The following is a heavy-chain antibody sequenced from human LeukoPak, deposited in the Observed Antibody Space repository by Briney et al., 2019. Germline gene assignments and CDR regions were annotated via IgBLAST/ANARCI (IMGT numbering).Heavy chain of an antibody. Sequence: GGSLRLSCAASGFTFSSYAMNWVSQAPGKGLEWISFISSNSRTILYTDSVKGRFTSSRDNAKNSLYLQMNNLRVEDSAVYYCARDVGVYGDYAILGYWGQGTLVTVSS. CDR3: ARDVGVYGDYAILGY. V-gene: IGHV3-48*01. CDR2: ISSNSRTI. J-gene: IGHJ4*02. D-gene: IGHD4-17*01. CDR1: GFTFSSYA.